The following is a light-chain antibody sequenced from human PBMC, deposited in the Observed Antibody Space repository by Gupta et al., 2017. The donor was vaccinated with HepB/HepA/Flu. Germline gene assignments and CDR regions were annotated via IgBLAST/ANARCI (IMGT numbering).Light chain of an antibody. CDR2: RAV. J-gene: IGLJ3*02. CDR3: GTRDSTLRAV. V-gene: IGLV1-51*02. CDR1: NTDVGSHY. Sequence: SVLTQPPSVSAAPGQKVTISCSGSNTDVGSHYGSPQLLILRAVERPTGIPYRFAGTKAGTAATRAISELQTVEEADYYCGTRDSTLRAVFGGGTRLTVL.